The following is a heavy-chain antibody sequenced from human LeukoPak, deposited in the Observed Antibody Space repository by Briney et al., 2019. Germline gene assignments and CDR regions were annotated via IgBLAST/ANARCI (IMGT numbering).Heavy chain of an antibody. CDR1: GFTFSSYG. CDR2: IRYDGSNK. J-gene: IGHJ4*02. D-gene: IGHD4-17*01. V-gene: IGHV3-30*02. Sequence: GGSLRLSCAASGFTFSSYGMHWVRQAPGKGLEWVAFIRYDGSNKYYADSVKGRFTISRDNSKNTLYLQMNSLRAEDTAVYYCARPPDSSDYGAAFDFWGQGTLVTVSS. CDR3: ARPPDSSDYGAAFDF.